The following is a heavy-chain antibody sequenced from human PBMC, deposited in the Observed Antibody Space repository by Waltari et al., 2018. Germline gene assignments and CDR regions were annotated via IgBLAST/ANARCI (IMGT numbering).Heavy chain of an antibody. CDR2: IIPIFCTA. D-gene: IGHD2-15*01. CDR3: ARDGGVKVAATPHYYYYGMDV. V-gene: IGHV1-69*01. CDR1: GFTFSSYS. J-gene: IGHJ6*02. Sequence: VQLLESGGGLVQPGGSLRLSCAASGFTFSSYSISWVRPPPGQGLEWMGGIIPIFCTANYAQKFQGRVTITADESTSTAYMELSSLRSEDTAVYYCARDGGVKVAATPHYYYYGMDVWGQGTTVTVSS.